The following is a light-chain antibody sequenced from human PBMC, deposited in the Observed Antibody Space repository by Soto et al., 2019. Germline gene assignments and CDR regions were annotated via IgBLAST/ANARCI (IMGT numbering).Light chain of an antibody. CDR3: SSYTSSRV. J-gene: IGLJ3*02. CDR1: SSDVGGYNY. CDR2: EVS. Sequence: QSALTQPASVSGSPGQSITISCTGTSSDVGGYNYVSWYQQHPGKAPKLMIYEVSNRTSGVSNRFSGSRSGNTASLTISGLQAEDEDDYYCSSYTSSRVFGGGTKLTVL. V-gene: IGLV2-14*01.